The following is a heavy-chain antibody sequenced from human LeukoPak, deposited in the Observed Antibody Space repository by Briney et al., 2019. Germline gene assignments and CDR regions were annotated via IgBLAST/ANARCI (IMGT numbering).Heavy chain of an antibody. CDR2: IYYSGST. D-gene: IGHD1-26*01. CDR3: ARDLASGSYYHDAFDI. CDR1: GGSISSSSYY. J-gene: IGHJ3*02. Sequence: PSETLSLTCTVSGGSISSSSYYWGWIRQPPGKGLEWIGSIYYSGSTNYNPSLKSRVTISVDTSKNQFSLKLSSVTAADTAVYYCARDLASGSYYHDAFDIWGQGTMVTVSS. V-gene: IGHV4-39*07.